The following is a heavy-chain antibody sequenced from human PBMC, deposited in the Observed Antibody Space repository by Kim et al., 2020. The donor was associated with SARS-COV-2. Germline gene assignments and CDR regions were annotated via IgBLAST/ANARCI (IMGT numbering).Heavy chain of an antibody. CDR2: IYYSGST. D-gene: IGHD6-13*01. V-gene: IGHV4-39*07. Sequence: SETLSLTCTVSGGSISSSSYYWGWIRQPPGKGLEWIGSIYYSGSTYYNPSLKSRVTISVDTSKNQFSLKLSSVTAADTAVYYCARARSAAAPLLYGAGDDGAYDAFDIWGQGTMVTVSS. CDR1: GGSISSSSYY. J-gene: IGHJ3*02. CDR3: ARARSAAAPLLYGAGDDGAYDAFDI.